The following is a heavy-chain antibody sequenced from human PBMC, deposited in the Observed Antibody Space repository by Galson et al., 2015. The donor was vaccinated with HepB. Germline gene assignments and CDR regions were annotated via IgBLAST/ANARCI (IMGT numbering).Heavy chain of an antibody. V-gene: IGHV3-7*03. D-gene: IGHD6-13*01. CDR1: GYTFSNHC. CDR3: ADGSTWYEMYLHH. J-gene: IGHJ1*01. CDR2: IEQDGSEK. Sequence: FLGISCAAAGYTFSNHCMSWVRQAVGMGQEGGAYIEQDGSEKAYVDSVKGRFTISRDNAKNSLYLQMNSLRAEDTAVYYCADGSTWYEMYLHHWGQGTLVTVSS.